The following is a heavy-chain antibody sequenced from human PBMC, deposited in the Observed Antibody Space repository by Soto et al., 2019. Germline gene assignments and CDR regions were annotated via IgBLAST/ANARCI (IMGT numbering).Heavy chain of an antibody. CDR2: IIPIFGTA. Sequence: QVQLVQSGAEVKKPGSSVKVSCKASGGTFSSYAISWVRQAPGQGLEWMGGIIPIFGTANYAQKFQGRVTITADESTRTAYMELSSLRSEDTAVYYCAWGPSQYYYGSGSYQGHYYYYGMDVWGQGTTVTVSS. D-gene: IGHD3-10*01. V-gene: IGHV1-69*01. J-gene: IGHJ6*02. CDR3: AWGPSQYYYGSGSYQGHYYYYGMDV. CDR1: GGTFSSYA.